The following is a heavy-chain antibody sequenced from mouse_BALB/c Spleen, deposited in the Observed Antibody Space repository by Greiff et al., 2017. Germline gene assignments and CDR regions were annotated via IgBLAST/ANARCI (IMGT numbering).Heavy chain of an antibody. CDR3: TRGGYGSPYYFDY. CDR2: IYPGNSDT. V-gene: IGHV1-5*01. J-gene: IGHJ2*01. Sequence: EVQLQESGTVLARPGASVKMSCKASGYSFTSYWMHWVKQRPGQGLEWIGAIYPGNSDTSYNQKFKGKAKLTAVTSASTAYMELSSLTNEDSAVYYCTRGGYGSPYYFDYWGQGTTLTVSS. CDR1: GYSFTSYW. D-gene: IGHD1-1*01.